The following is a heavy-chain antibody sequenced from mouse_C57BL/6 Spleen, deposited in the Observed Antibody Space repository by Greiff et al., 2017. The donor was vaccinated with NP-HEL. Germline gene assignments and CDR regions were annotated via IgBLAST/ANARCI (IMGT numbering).Heavy chain of an antibody. D-gene: IGHD1-1*01. Sequence: VQLQQSGAELVRPGSSVKMSCKTSGYTFTSYGINWVKQRPGQGLEWIGYIYLGNGYTEYNEKFKGKATLTSDTSSSTAYMQLSSLTSEDSAIYFCARSVATRYCDVWGTGTTVTVSS. CDR3: ARSVATRYCDV. V-gene: IGHV1-58*01. CDR2: IYLGNGYT. J-gene: IGHJ1*03. CDR1: GYTFTSYG.